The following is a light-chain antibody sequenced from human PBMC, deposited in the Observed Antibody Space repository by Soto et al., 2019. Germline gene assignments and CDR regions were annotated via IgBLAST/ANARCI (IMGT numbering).Light chain of an antibody. Sequence: DIHMTQSPSSLSASVGDRVSITCRASQNIRTYLNWYQQKPGKAPQLLIYATSNLQTGVPSRFSASGSGTDFSLVITDLQPEDFATYYCQQGYSSRWTSGRGTKVDIK. CDR3: QQGYSSRWT. CDR2: ATS. V-gene: IGKV1-39*01. J-gene: IGKJ1*01. CDR1: QNIRTY.